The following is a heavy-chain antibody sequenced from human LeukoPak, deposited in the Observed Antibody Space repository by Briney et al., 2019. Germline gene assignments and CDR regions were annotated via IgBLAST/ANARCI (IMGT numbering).Heavy chain of an antibody. Sequence: GGSLRLSCAASGFTFNNFPMSWVRQAPGKGLEWVSAINPSGGDPYFPDSVRGRFTISRDNSENTVYLQMDSLRVEDTAVCYCARLRWEITHYWYFDLWGRGALVTVSS. V-gene: IGHV3-23*01. CDR2: INPSGGDP. CDR3: ARLRWEITHYWYFDL. CDR1: GFTFNNFP. J-gene: IGHJ2*01. D-gene: IGHD4-23*01.